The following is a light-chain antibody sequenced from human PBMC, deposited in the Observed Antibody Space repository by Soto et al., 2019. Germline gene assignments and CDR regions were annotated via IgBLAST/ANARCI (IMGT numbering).Light chain of an antibody. V-gene: IGKV3-11*01. CDR3: QQRGSWPLT. CDR1: QSLGSQ. J-gene: IGKJ4*01. Sequence: EIVLPQSPAPLSSSPGDRATLSCRASQSLGSQLAWYQHKPGQAPRLLMYDASNRATGIPARFSGSGSGTDSTLAISSLEPADFAAYYCQQRGSWPLTFGGGTKVDIK. CDR2: DAS.